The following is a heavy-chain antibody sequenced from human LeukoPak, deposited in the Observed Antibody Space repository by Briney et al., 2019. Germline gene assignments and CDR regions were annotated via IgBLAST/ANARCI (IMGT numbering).Heavy chain of an antibody. V-gene: IGHV4-31*03. CDR3: ARDRQYSYGYYFDY. CDR2: IYYSGST. J-gene: IGHJ4*02. CDR1: GGSISSGGYY. D-gene: IGHD5-18*01. Sequence: SETLSLTCTVSGGSISSGGYYWSWIRQHPGKGLEWIGYIYYSGSTYYNPSLKSRVTISVDTSKSQFSLKLSSVTAADTAVYYCARDRQYSYGYYFDYWGQGTLVTVSS.